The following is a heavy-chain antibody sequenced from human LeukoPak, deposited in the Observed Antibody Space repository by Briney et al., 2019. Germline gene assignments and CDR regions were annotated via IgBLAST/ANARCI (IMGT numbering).Heavy chain of an antibody. J-gene: IGHJ4*02. V-gene: IGHV3-30*03. CDR2: ISYDGSNK. CDR1: GFTFSSYG. CDR3: ARGDGGFDY. D-gene: IGHD5-24*01. Sequence: PGRSLRLSCAASGFTFSSYGMHWVRQAPGKGLEWVAVISYDGSNKYYADSVKGRFTISRDNTRNTVDLQMNGLSAEDTAVYYCARGDGGFDYWGQGSLVTVSS.